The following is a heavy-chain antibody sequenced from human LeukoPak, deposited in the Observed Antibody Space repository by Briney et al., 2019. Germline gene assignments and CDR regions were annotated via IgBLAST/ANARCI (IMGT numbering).Heavy chain of an antibody. J-gene: IGHJ1*01. Sequence: GGSLRLSCATSGFTFSNFWMHWVRQAPGKGLEWVSRMSSDGSDTRYADPVKGRFTISRDNAKNTLYLQMNSLRAEDTAVYYCAREKHWRGDFQYFQHWGQGTLVTVSS. V-gene: IGHV3-74*01. CDR2: MSSDGSDT. CDR3: AREKHWRGDFQYFQH. CDR1: GFTFSNFW. D-gene: IGHD3-16*01.